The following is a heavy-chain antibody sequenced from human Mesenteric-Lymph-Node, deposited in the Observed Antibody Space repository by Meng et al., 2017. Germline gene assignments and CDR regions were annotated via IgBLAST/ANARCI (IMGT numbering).Heavy chain of an antibody. CDR2: IYWDDDK. Sequence: SGPTLVKPTQTLTLTCTFSGFSRSTSGVGLGWIRQPPGKVLVWLALIYWDDDKNYSPTLKSRLTITKDTSKSQVVLTMTNMDPVDTATYYCANKRWLQFFYAFDIWGQGTMVTGSS. J-gene: IGHJ3*02. D-gene: IGHD5-24*01. CDR3: ANKRWLQFFYAFDI. CDR1: GFSRSTSGVG. V-gene: IGHV2-5*02.